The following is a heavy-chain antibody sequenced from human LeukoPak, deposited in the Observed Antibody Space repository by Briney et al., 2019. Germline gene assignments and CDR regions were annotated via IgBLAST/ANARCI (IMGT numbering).Heavy chain of an antibody. Sequence: GGSLRLSCAASGFTFSSYSMNWVRQAPGKGLEWVSSISSSSSYIYYADLVKGRFTISRDNAKNSLYLQMNSLRAEDTAVYYCARENANYDILTGYSYYFDYWGQGTLVTVSS. V-gene: IGHV3-21*01. D-gene: IGHD3-9*01. CDR3: ARENANYDILTGYSYYFDY. CDR2: ISSSSSYI. J-gene: IGHJ4*02. CDR1: GFTFSSYS.